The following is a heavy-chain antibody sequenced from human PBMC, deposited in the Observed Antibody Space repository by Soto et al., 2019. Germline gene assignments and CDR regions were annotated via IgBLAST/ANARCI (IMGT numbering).Heavy chain of an antibody. Sequence: SETLSLTCTVSGGSISSYYWSWIRQPPGKGLEWIGYIYYSGSTNYNPSLKSRVTISVDTSKNQFSLKLSSVTAADTAVYYCARQYSSSRQGSHYWGQGTLVTVSS. CDR2: IYYSGST. CDR3: ARQYSSSRQGSHY. V-gene: IGHV4-59*08. CDR1: GGSISSYY. J-gene: IGHJ4*02. D-gene: IGHD6-13*01.